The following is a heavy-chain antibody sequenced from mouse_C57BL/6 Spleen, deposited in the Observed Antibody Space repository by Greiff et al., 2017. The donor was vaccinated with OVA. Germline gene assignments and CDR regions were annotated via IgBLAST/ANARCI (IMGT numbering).Heavy chain of an antibody. CDR3: AWGAMDS. CDR1: GYSITSGYY. J-gene: IGHJ4*01. Sequence: VQLKESGPGLVKPSQSLSLTCSVTGYSITSGYYWNWIRQFPGNKLEWMGYISYDGSNKYNPSLKNRISITRDTSKNQFFLKLNSVTTVDTATYFCAWGAMDSWGQGTPLTVSS. CDR2: ISYDGSN. V-gene: IGHV3-6*01.